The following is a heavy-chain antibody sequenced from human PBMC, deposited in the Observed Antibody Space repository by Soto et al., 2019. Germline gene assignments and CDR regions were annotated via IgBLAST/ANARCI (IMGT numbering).Heavy chain of an antibody. Sequence: PSVKVSCKASGYTFTGYYMHWVRQAPGQGLEWMGWINPNSGGTNYAQKFQGRVTMTRDTSISTVYMELSRLRSDDTAVYYCARDTPFNPEYPYYYGMDVWGQGTTVTVSS. CDR1: GYTFTGYY. CDR2: INPNSGGT. D-gene: IGHD6-6*01. V-gene: IGHV1-2*02. J-gene: IGHJ6*02. CDR3: ARDTPFNPEYPYYYGMDV.